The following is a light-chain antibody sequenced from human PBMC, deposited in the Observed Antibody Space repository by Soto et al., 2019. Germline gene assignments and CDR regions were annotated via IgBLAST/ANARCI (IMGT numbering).Light chain of an antibody. CDR3: GSYTGSSTHVV. CDR1: SSDVGACNY. V-gene: IGLV2-14*01. J-gene: IGLJ2*01. CDR2: DVS. Sequence: QSALTQPASVSGSPGQSITISCTGTSSDVGACNYVSWYQQHPGKAPKLMIYDVSYRPSGVSTRFSGSKSGNTASLTISGLQAEDEADYHCGSYTGSSTHVVFGGGTKVTVL.